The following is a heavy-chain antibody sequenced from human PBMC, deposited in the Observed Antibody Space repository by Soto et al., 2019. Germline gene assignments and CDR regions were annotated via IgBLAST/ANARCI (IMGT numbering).Heavy chain of an antibody. CDR3: ARDAGSFRYRFTEDY. CDR2: ISVHDGNT. V-gene: IGHV1-18*01. J-gene: IGHJ4*02. Sequence: ASVKVSCKASGYTFTNYGISWVRQAPGQGLEWMGWISVHDGNTYYAQNLQGRVTMTTDTFTSTAYMDLRSLRSDDTAVYYCARDAGSFRYRFTEDYWGQGTLVTVSS. D-gene: IGHD3-16*02. CDR1: GYTFTNYG.